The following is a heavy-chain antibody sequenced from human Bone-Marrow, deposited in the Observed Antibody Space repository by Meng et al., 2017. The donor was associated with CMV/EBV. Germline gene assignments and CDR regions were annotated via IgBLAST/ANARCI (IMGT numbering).Heavy chain of an antibody. CDR2: IDSDGSST. V-gene: IGHV3-74*01. J-gene: IGHJ4*02. CDR3: ARARVVVPAARAY. D-gene: IGHD2-2*01. Sequence: GESLKISCAASGFTFSSYWMHWVRQAPGKGLVWVARIDSDGSSTSYADSVKGRFTISRDNAKNTLYLQMNSLRAEDTAVYYCARARVVVPAARAYWGQGTLVNVAS. CDR1: GFTFSSYW.